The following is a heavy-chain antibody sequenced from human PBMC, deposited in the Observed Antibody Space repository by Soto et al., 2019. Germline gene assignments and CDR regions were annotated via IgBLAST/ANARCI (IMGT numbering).Heavy chain of an antibody. V-gene: IGHV3-30-3*01. CDR3: ARDKRLGYCSSTSCYYYYYYGMDV. CDR2: ISYDGSNK. D-gene: IGHD2-2*01. CDR1: GFTFSSYA. J-gene: IGHJ6*02. Sequence: PGVYLRLSCSASGFTFSSYAMHWVRQAPGKGLEWVAVISYDGSNKYYADSVKGRFTISRDNSKNTLYLQMNSLRAEDAAVYYCARDKRLGYCSSTSCYYYYYYGMDVWGQGTTVTVSS.